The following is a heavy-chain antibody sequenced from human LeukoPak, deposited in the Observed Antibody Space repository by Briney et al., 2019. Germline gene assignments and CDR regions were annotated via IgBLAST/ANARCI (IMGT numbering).Heavy chain of an antibody. CDR2: IKQDGSKK. CDR1: GFAFSTSW. CDR3: ARGYCEDSPYRPVDY. Sequence: GGSLRLSCAASGFAFSTSWMTWVRQAPGKGLEWVASIKQDGSKKHYVDSVKGRFTISRDNAKNSLYLEMNSLRADDTAVYYCARGYCEDSPYRPVDYWGQGTLVTVSS. V-gene: IGHV3-7*01. D-gene: IGHD2-21*01. J-gene: IGHJ4*02.